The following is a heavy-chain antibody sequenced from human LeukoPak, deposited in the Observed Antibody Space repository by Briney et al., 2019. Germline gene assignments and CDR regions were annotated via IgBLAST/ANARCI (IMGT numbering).Heavy chain of an antibody. CDR1: GYRFTSYW. Sequence: GEALKISCKGSGYRFTSYWIGWGRQMPGKGLEWMGIIYPVDSYTRYSPSLQGQVTISDDSSINTAYLQWSRLKASDSAMYYCARRNSASDLSPTDYWGQGTLVTVFS. J-gene: IGHJ4*02. D-gene: IGHD1/OR15-1a*01. V-gene: IGHV5-51*01. CDR2: IYPVDSYT. CDR3: ARRNSASDLSPTDY.